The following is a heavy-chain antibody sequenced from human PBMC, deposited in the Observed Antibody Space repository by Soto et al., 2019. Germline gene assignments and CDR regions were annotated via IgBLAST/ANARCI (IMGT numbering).Heavy chain of an antibody. J-gene: IGHJ6*02. D-gene: IGHD3-9*01. CDR3: AKDIRYFDWIPQLGSGMDV. Sequence: GGSLRLSCAASGFTFSSYAMSWVRQAPGKGLEWVSAISGSGGSTYYADSVKGRFTISRDNSKNTLYLQMNSLRAEDTAVYYCAKDIRYFDWIPQLGSGMDVWGQGTTVNVSS. CDR2: ISGSGGST. CDR1: GFTFSSYA. V-gene: IGHV3-23*01.